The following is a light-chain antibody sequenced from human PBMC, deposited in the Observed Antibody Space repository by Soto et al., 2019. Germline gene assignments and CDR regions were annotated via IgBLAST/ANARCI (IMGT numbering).Light chain of an antibody. J-gene: IGKJ5*01. V-gene: IGKV3-20*01. CDR3: QQYAGSPIT. CDR2: GAS. Sequence: EIVLTQSPGTLSLSPGERATHSCRASQSVSNNYLAWYQQKPGQAPRLLIYGASNRATGIPDRFSGSGSGTDFTLTISRLEPEDFAVYYCQQYAGSPITFGQGTRLEIK. CDR1: QSVSNNY.